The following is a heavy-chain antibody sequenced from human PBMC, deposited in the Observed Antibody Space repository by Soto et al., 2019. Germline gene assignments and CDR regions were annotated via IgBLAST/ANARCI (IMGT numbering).Heavy chain of an antibody. J-gene: IGHJ5*02. CDR1: GFTFRSYS. CDR3: ARVPALAGRQLRYGP. CDR2: ISSSSSYI. D-gene: IGHD6-19*01. Sequence: VEFLRLAYAASGFTFRSYSMNWVRQAPGKGVEWVSSISSSSSYIYYADSVKGRFTISRDNAKNSLYLQMNSLRAEDTAVYYCARVPALAGRQLRYGPWGDGILVTDS. V-gene: IGHV3-21*01.